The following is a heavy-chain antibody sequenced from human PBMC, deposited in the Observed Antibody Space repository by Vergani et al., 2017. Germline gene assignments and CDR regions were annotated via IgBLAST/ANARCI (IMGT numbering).Heavy chain of an antibody. J-gene: IGHJ4*02. D-gene: IGHD6-25*01. CDR1: GDSISSGSNF. CDR3: ARGDYNSDQSGYYRTVFDF. V-gene: IGHV4-31*03. Sequence: QVQLQESGPGLVKPSQSLSVTCTVSGDSISSGSNFWTWIRQQERKGLEWIGYIYTTGSTHYNPSLQSRVTISRDTSKNQFSLRLNTVTAADTAVYFCARGDYNSDQSGYYRTVFDFWGQGTRVTVSS. CDR2: IYTTGST.